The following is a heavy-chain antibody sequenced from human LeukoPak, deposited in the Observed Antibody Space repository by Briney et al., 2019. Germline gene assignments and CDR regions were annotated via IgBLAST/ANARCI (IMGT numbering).Heavy chain of an antibody. J-gene: IGHJ4*02. CDR1: GGSFSGYY. D-gene: IGHD5-18*01. CDR3: ARGGQLWFRYYFDY. CDR2: INHSGST. V-gene: IGHV4-34*01. Sequence: KTSETLSLTCAVYGGSFSGYYWSWIRQPPGKGPEWIGEINHSGSTNYNPSLKSRVTISVDTSKNQFSLKLSSVTAADTAVYYCARGGQLWFRYYFDYWGQGTLVTVSS.